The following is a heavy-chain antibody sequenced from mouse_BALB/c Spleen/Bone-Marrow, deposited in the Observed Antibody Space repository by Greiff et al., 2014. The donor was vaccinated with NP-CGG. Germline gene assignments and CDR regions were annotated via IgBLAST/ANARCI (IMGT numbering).Heavy chain of an antibody. D-gene: IGHD2-14*01. Sequence: QVQLKESGAELVKPGASVKLSCKASGYTFTSNYMYWVKQRPGQGLEWIGEINPSNGGTNFNEKFKSKATLTVDKSSSTAYMQLSSLTSEDSAVYYCTRREYYRYDRAMDYWGQGTSVTVSS. CDR2: INPSNGGT. CDR1: GYTFTSNY. J-gene: IGHJ4*01. CDR3: TRREYYRYDRAMDY. V-gene: IGHV1S81*02.